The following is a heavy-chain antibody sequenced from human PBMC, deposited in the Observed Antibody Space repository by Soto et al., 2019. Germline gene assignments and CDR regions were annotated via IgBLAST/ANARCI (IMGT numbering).Heavy chain of an antibody. CDR2: ISGSGGT. V-gene: IGHV3-23*01. CDR3: AKGASYGSRSYPLDP. CDR1: GFSFSSYA. Sequence: PGGSLRLSCAASGFSFSSYAMSWVRQAPGKGLEWVSVISGSGGTDYADSVKGRFTISRDNSKSTLYLRMNNLRAGDTAVYYCAKGASYGSRSYPLDPWGQGTLVTVSS. J-gene: IGHJ5*02. D-gene: IGHD3-10*01.